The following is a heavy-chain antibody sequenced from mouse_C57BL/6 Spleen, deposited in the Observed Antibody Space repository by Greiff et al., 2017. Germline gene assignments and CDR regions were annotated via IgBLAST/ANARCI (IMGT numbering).Heavy chain of an antibody. CDR3: ARAYYYGSSPNYYAMDY. Sequence: QVHVKQSGAELVKPGASVKLSCKASGYTFTSYWMHWVKQRPGRGLEWIGRIDPNSGGTKYNEKFKSKATLTVDKPSSTAYMQLSSLTSEDSAVYYCARAYYYGSSPNYYAMDYWGQGTSVTVSS. D-gene: IGHD1-1*01. V-gene: IGHV1-72*01. J-gene: IGHJ4*01. CDR1: GYTFTSYW. CDR2: IDPNSGGT.